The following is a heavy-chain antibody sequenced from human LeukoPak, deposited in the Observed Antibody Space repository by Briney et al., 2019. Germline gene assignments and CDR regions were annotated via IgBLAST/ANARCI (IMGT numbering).Heavy chain of an antibody. Sequence: PGGSLRLSCAASGFTFSSYSMNWVRQAPGKGLEWVSSISSSSSYIYCADSVKGRFTISRDNAKNSLYLQMNSLRAEDTAVYYCARIGYCSSTSCYSYYYYYYYMDVWGKGTTVTVSS. J-gene: IGHJ6*03. V-gene: IGHV3-21*01. D-gene: IGHD2-2*02. CDR1: GFTFSSYS. CDR2: ISSSSSYI. CDR3: ARIGYCSSTSCYSYYYYYYYMDV.